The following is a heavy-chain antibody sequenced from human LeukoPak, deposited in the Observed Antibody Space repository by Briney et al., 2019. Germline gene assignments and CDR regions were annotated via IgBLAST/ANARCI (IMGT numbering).Heavy chain of an antibody. J-gene: IGHJ4*02. CDR2: ISSSGSTI. CDR3: APRVVGSAPFDY. D-gene: IGHD2-15*01. Sequence: GGSLRLSCAASGFTFSSYEMNWVRQAPGKGLEWVSYISSSGSTIYYADSVKGRLTISRDNAKNSLYLQMNNLRAEDTAVYYCAPRVVGSAPFDYWGQGTLVTVSS. V-gene: IGHV3-48*03. CDR1: GFTFSSYE.